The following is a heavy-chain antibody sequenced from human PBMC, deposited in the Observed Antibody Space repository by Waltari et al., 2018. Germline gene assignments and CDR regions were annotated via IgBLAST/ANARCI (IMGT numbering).Heavy chain of an antibody. CDR1: GFSFSTYA. J-gene: IGHJ4*02. CDR2: MCGMGNTP. V-gene: IGHV3-23*01. Sequence: EVQLLESGGDLVQPGGSLRLSCTVSGFSFSTYAMAWVRQAPGKGLEWVSLMCGMGNTPLYADSVNGRFTISRDNSKNTLSLQMNSLRVEETAIYYCAKRLRDYSDNNLFDSWGQGTLVTVSS. CDR3: AKRLRDYSDNNLFDS. D-gene: IGHD4-4*01.